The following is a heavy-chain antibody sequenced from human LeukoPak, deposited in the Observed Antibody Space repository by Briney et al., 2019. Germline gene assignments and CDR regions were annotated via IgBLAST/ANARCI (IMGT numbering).Heavy chain of an antibody. J-gene: IGHJ4*02. CDR2: VSGSGGSS. D-gene: IGHD2-8*01. V-gene: IGHV3-23*01. CDR3: AKDHAELMTPLVTMCFD. Sequence: PGESLRISCAASGFTFSNYAMSWVRQAPGQGLEWVSAVSGSGGSSVYADSLKGRSTISRDNSKNMLYLQMNSLIAEDTAVYYCAKDHAELMTPLVTMCFDWGQGTLVTVSS. CDR1: GFTFSNYA.